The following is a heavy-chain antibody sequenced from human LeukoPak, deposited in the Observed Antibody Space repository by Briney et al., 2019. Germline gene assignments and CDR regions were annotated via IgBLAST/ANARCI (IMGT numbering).Heavy chain of an antibody. J-gene: IGHJ6*02. CDR3: TSSAAADSYYYGMDV. D-gene: IGHD6-13*01. CDR2: IRSKAYGGTT. V-gene: IGHV3-49*04. CDR1: GFTFGDYA. Sequence: PGGSLRLSCTASGFTFGDYAMNWVRQAPGKGLEWVGFIRSKAYGGTTEYAASVKGRFTISRDDSKKIAYLQMNSLKTEDTAVYYCTSSAAADSYYYGMDVWGQGTTVTVSS.